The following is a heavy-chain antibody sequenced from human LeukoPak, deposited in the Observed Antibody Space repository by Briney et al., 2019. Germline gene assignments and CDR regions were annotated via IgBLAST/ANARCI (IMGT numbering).Heavy chain of an antibody. D-gene: IGHD2-8*01. J-gene: IGHJ4*02. V-gene: IGHV1-46*01. Sequence: ASVKVSCKVSGYTRTELAIHWVRQAPGQGLEWMGIINPSGGGTSYAQKFQGRVTMTRDTSTSTVYMELSGLRSEDTAVYYCARDLMGYGGYYFDYWGQGTLVTVSS. CDR3: ARDLMGYGGYYFDY. CDR1: GYTRTELA. CDR2: INPSGGGT.